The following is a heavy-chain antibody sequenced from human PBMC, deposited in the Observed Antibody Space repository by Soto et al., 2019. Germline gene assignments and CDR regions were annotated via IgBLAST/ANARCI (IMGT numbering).Heavy chain of an antibody. V-gene: IGHV4-4*07. CDR3: ARESVSGTYRFDS. J-gene: IGHJ4*02. Sequence: QVQLQESGPGLVRPSETLSLTCTVSGDSLSTYYWSWIRQPAGERLEWIGRIHDTGRTNYNPSLKSRVTMSVDTYKNQVSLRVNSVTAADTAVYYCARESVSGTYRFDSWGQGTLVTVSS. D-gene: IGHD3-16*02. CDR2: IHDTGRT. CDR1: GDSLSTYY.